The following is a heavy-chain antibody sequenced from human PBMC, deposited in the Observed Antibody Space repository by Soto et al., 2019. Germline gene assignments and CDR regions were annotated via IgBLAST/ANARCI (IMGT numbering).Heavy chain of an antibody. J-gene: IGHJ4*02. Sequence: RRLSCAASGFTLSDYYMSWIRQAPGKGLEWVSYISSSGSIIYYADSVKGRFTISRDNAKNSLYLQLNSLRAEDTAVYYCARDLGYYASDGYFDYWGQGTVVTVSS. CDR1: GFTLSDYY. CDR3: ARDLGYYASDGYFDY. V-gene: IGHV3-11*01. D-gene: IGHD3-22*01. CDR2: ISSSGSII.